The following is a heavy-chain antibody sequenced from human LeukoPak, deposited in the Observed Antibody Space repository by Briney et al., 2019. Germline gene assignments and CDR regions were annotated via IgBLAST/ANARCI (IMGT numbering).Heavy chain of an antibody. J-gene: IGHJ4*02. CDR1: GGSFSGYY. Sequence: SETLSLTCAVYGGSFSGYYWSWIRQPPGRGLEWIGEINHSGSTNYNPSLKSRVAISVDTSKNQFSLKLSSVTAADTAVYYCAGGLSRSSSVDYWGQGTLVTVSS. CDR2: INHSGST. D-gene: IGHD6-13*01. CDR3: AGGLSRSSSVDY. V-gene: IGHV4-34*01.